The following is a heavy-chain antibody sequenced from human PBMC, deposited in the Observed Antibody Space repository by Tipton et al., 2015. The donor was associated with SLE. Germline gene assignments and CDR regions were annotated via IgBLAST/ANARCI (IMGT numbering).Heavy chain of an antibody. CDR2: IYYSGST. D-gene: IGHD2-21*02. V-gene: IGHV4-34*11. Sequence: TLSLTCAVYGGSFSGYYWSWIRQPPGKGLEWIGYIYYSGSTNYNPSLKSRVTISVDTSKNQFSLNLNSVTAADTAVYYCARVPFGAWRFDLWGQGTLVTVSS. J-gene: IGHJ4*02. CDR3: ARVPFGAWRFDL. CDR1: GGSFSGYY.